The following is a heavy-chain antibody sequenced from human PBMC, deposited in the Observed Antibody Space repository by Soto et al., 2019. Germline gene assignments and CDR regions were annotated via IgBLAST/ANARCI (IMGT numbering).Heavy chain of an antibody. D-gene: IGHD5-18*01. CDR1: GYTFTNNV. V-gene: IGHV1-3*01. Sequence: QVHLVQSGAELKKPGASVKVSCKTSGYTFTNNVIHWVRQSPGQRLEWMGWVNAGNDNTKWSREFEGRLNLTKDTSANTAYMELSSLTSEDTAIYFCAREVPYGYSRFDYWGQGTLVTVSS. CDR3: AREVPYGYSRFDY. J-gene: IGHJ4*02. CDR2: VNAGNDNT.